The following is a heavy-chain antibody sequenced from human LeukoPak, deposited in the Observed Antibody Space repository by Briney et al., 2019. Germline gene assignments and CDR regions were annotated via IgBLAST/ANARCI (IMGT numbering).Heavy chain of an antibody. CDR3: ARRGYASGSYYYFDF. CDR1: GFTFSSYW. CDR2: IKQDGGEK. V-gene: IGHV3-7*01. J-gene: IGHJ4*02. Sequence: GGSLRLSCVVSGFTFSSYWMSWVRQAPGKGLEWVANIKQDGGEKYYVDSVKGRFTISRDNAKNSLFLQMNSLRADDTAVYYCARRGYASGSYYYFDFWGQGTLVTVSS. D-gene: IGHD3-10*01.